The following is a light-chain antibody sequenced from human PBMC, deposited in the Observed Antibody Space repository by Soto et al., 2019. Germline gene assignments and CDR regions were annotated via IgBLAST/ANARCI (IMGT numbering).Light chain of an antibody. Sequence: SQSVLYSSNNKNYLAWYQQKPGQPPKLLIYRTSTRESGVPDRFSGSGSGTDFTLTISRLEPEDFAVYYCQHYGSFPITFGQGTRLEIK. CDR2: RTS. V-gene: IGKV4-1*01. CDR3: QHYGSFPIT. CDR1: QSVLYSSNNKNY. J-gene: IGKJ5*01.